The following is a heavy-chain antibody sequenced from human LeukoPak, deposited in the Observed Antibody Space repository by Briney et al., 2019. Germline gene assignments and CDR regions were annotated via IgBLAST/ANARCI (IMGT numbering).Heavy chain of an antibody. CDR1: GFTFSSSA. CDR3: AREDDYGDYEWGERDY. J-gene: IGHJ4*02. CDR2: ISSSSSYI. V-gene: IGHV3-21*01. D-gene: IGHD4-17*01. Sequence: PGGSLRLSCAASGFTFSSSAMNWVRQAPGKGLEWVSSISSSSSYIYYADSVKGRFTISRDNAKNSLYLQMNSLRAEDTAVYYCAREDDYGDYEWGERDYWGQGTLVTVSS.